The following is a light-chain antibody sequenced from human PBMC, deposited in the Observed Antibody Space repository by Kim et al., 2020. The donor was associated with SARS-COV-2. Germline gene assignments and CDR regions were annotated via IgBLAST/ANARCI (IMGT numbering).Light chain of an antibody. CDR3: QQYHSDPPT. CDR2: AAS. Sequence: SAAVGDRVTITCLASQGISTFLAWFPQKPGKAPKSLISAASSLQSGVPSKFSGSGSGTDFTLTISGLQPEDVATYYCQQYHSDPPTFGQGTKLEI. CDR1: QGISTF. J-gene: IGKJ2*01. V-gene: IGKV1-16*02.